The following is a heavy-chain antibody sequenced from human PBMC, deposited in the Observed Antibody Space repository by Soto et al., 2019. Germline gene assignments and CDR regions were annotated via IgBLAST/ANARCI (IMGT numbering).Heavy chain of an antibody. CDR1: GFTFSSYA. D-gene: IGHD6-19*01. CDR2: ISGSGGST. V-gene: IGHV3-23*01. CDR3: AKAKRPPLNSSGWLYYFDY. J-gene: IGHJ4*02. Sequence: GGSLRLSCAASGFTFSSYAMSWVRQAPGKGLEWVSAISGSGGSTYYADSVKGRFTISRDNAKNSLYLQMNSLRAEDTALYYCAKAKRPPLNSSGWLYYFDYWGQGTLVTVSS.